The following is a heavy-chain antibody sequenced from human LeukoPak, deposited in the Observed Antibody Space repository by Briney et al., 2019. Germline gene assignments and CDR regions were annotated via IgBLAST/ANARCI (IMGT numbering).Heavy chain of an antibody. CDR1: GGSISSYY. CDR3: ARESGYEFDY. D-gene: IGHD5-12*01. J-gene: IGHJ4*02. CDR2: INHSGST. V-gene: IGHV4-34*01. Sequence: SETLSLTCTVSGGSISSYYWSWIRQPPGKGLEWIGEINHSGSTNYNPSLKSRVTISVDTSKNQFSLKLSSVTAADTAVYYCARESGYEFDYWGQGTLVTVSS.